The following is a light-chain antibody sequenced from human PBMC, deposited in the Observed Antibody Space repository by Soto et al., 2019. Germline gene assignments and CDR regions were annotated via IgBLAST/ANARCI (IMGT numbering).Light chain of an antibody. V-gene: IGKV3-20*01. CDR1: QSVSSSY. J-gene: IGKJ4*01. CDR3: QQYGSTPLT. Sequence: EIVLTQSPGTLSLSPGERATLSCRASQSVSSSYLAWYQQKPGQAPRLLIYGASSRATGIPDRFSGSGSGTEFTLTISSLQPDDFATYYCQQYGSTPLTFGGGTKVDI. CDR2: GAS.